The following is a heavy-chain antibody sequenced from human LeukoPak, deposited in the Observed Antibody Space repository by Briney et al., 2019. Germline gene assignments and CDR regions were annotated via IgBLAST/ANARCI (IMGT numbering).Heavy chain of an antibody. J-gene: IGHJ4*02. D-gene: IGHD2-21*02. V-gene: IGHV3-7*03. Sequence: GGSLRLSCTGSGFTFSSYWLSWVRQVPGKGLEWVANIKQDGSEKYYVDPVKGRFTISRDNAKNSLYLQMNSLRAEDTAVYYCAKDLVRHIVVVTAIPVLDYWGQGTLVTVSS. CDR1: GFTFSSYW. CDR3: AKDLVRHIVVVTAIPVLDY. CDR2: IKQDGSEK.